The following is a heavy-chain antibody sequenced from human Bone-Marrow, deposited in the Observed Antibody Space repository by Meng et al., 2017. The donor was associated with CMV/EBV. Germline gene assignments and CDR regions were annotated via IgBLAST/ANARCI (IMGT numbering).Heavy chain of an antibody. CDR2: VNSKNEAT. J-gene: IGHJ4*02. Sequence: QGQLVQSGAEMKKPGASVKGSCTPSGFTFSDYYIHWVRQAPGQGLEWMGRVNSKNEATNYARKFQGRVSMTRDTSISTAHMELSRLMSDDTAVYYCVRSSGWSLFDYWGQGTLVTVSS. CDR3: VRSSGWSLFDY. D-gene: IGHD6-19*01. V-gene: IGHV1-2*06. CDR1: GFTFSDYY.